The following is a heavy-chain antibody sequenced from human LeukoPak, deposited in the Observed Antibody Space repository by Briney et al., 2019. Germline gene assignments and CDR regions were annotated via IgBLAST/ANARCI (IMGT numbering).Heavy chain of an antibody. CDR3: ARGTGEGYSYGRYYFDY. Sequence: GASVKVSCKASGYTFTGYYMHWVRQAPGQGLEWMGWINPNSGGTNYAQNFQGRVTMTRDTSISTAYMELSRLRSDDTAVYYCARGTGEGYSYGRYYFDYWGQGTLVTVSS. V-gene: IGHV1-2*02. J-gene: IGHJ4*02. CDR2: INPNSGGT. CDR1: GYTFTGYY. D-gene: IGHD5-18*01.